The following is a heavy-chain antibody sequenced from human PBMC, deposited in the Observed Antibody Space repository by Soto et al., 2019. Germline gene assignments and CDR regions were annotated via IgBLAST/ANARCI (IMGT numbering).Heavy chain of an antibody. D-gene: IGHD3-22*01. CDR3: ARGGVIIGVDI. CDR1: GYTFTGYD. Sequence: QVQLVQSGAEVKKPGASVKVSCKASGYTFTGYDINWVRQATGQGLEWMGWMNPHSGNTNYAQKFQGRVTMTRNTSISTAYMELSSLRSEDTAMYYCARGGVIIGVDIWCQGTMVSVSS. V-gene: IGHV1-8*01. J-gene: IGHJ3*02. CDR2: MNPHSGNT.